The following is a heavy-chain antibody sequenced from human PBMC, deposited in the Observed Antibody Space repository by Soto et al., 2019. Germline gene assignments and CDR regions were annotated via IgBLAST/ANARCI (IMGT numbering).Heavy chain of an antibody. J-gene: IGHJ6*02. CDR2: INHSGST. CDR3: ARTTVLRYFDWWGYYYYGMDV. V-gene: IGHV4-34*01. D-gene: IGHD3-9*01. CDR1: GGSFSGYY. Sequence: PSETLSLTCAVYGGSFSGYYWSWIRQPPGKGLEWIGEINHSGSTYYNPSLKSRVTISVDTSKNRFSLKLSSVTAADTAVYYCARTTVLRYFDWWGYYYYGMDVWGQGTTVTVSS.